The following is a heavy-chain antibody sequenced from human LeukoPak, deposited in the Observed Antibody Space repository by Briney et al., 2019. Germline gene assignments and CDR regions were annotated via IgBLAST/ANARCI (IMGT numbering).Heavy chain of an antibody. CDR2: IDWDDDK. V-gene: IGHV2-70*11. Sequence: SGPALVKPTQTLTLTCTFSGFSLSTSGMCVSWIRQPPGKALEWLARIDWDDDKYYSTSLKTRLTISKDTSKNQVVLTMTNMDPVDTATYYCARMRRDYYDSSGYSDYWGQGTLVTVSS. J-gene: IGHJ4*01. CDR3: ARMRRDYYDSSGYSDY. D-gene: IGHD3-22*01. CDR1: GFSLSTSGMC.